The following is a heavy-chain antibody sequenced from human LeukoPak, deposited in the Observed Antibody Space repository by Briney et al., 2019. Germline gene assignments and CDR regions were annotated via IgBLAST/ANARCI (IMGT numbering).Heavy chain of an antibody. CDR2: IYYSGST. D-gene: IGHD4-11*01. J-gene: IGHJ4*02. CDR3: ARSQRGYSIVPSPYGSFDY. CDR1: GGSISSYY. Sequence: SETMSLTCTVSGGSISSYYWSWIRQPPGKGLEWIGYIYYSGSTNYNPSLKSRGTISVDTSKNQFSLKLSSVTAADPAVYYCARSQRGYSIVPSPYGSFDYWGQGTLVTVSS. V-gene: IGHV4-59*01.